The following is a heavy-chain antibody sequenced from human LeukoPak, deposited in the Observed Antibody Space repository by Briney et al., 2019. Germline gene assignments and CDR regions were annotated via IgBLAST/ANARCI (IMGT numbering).Heavy chain of an antibody. Sequence: ASVKVPCKASGYTFTSYYMHWVRQAPGQGLEWMGIINPSGGSASYAQNFQGRVTMTRDTSTSTVYMVLSSLRSEDTALYYCARDFEGCSGGSCYLSLGYWGQGTLVTVSS. D-gene: IGHD2-15*01. CDR3: ARDFEGCSGGSCYLSLGY. V-gene: IGHV1-46*01. CDR2: INPSGGSA. CDR1: GYTFTSYY. J-gene: IGHJ4*02.